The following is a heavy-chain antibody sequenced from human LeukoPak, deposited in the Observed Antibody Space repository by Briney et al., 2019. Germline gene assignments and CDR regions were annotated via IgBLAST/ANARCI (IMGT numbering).Heavy chain of an antibody. CDR1: GFTFSSYA. Sequence: GAPLRLSCAASGFTFSSYAMSWVRQAPGKGLEWVSAISGSGGSTYYADSVKGRFTISRDNSKNTLYLQMNSLRAEDTAVYYCAKPGYYDSSGYYREDLAFGYWGQGTLVTVSS. V-gene: IGHV3-23*01. CDR3: AKPGYYDSSGYYREDLAFGY. CDR2: ISGSGGST. D-gene: IGHD3-22*01. J-gene: IGHJ4*02.